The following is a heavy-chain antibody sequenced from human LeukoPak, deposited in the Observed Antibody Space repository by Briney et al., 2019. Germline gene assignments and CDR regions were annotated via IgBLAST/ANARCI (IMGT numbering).Heavy chain of an antibody. V-gene: IGHV4-39*07. CDR3: AREGLGSGSSCWFDP. Sequence: PSETLSLTCTVSGGSISSSSHYWGWIRQPPGKGLEWIGSMYYRGSTYHNPSLKSRVTISVDTSKNQFSLKLSSVTAADTAVYYCAREGLGSGSSCWFDPWGQGTLVTVSS. CDR2: MYYRGST. J-gene: IGHJ5*02. D-gene: IGHD3-10*01. CDR1: GGSISSSSHY.